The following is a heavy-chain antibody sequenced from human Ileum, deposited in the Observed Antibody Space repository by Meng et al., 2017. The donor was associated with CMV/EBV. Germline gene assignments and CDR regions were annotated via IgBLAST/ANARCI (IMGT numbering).Heavy chain of an antibody. V-gene: IGHV4-31*02. J-gene: IGHJ4*02. CDR2: IYHSGTT. Sequence: SISSGSDYWSWIRQHPGKGLEWIGCIYHSGTTYHNPSLKSRLTISVDTSKNQFSLNLSSVTAADTAVYYCARVSGTYSGSYRNYFDYWGQGTLVTVSS. D-gene: IGHD1-26*01. CDR1: SISSGSDY. CDR3: ARVSGTYSGSYRNYFDY.